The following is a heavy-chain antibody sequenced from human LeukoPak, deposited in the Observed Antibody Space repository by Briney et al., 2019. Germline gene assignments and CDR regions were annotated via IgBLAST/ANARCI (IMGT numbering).Heavy chain of an antibody. V-gene: IGHV1-2*06. CDR1: GYTFSSCA. D-gene: IGHD5-12*01. CDR3: ARDLMSGYDYGFDY. J-gene: IGHJ4*02. CDR2: INPNSGGT. Sequence: ASVKVSCKASGYTFSSCAINWVRQAPGQGLEWMGRINPNSGGTNYAQKFQGRVTMTRDTSISTAYMELSRLRSDDTAVYYCARDLMSGYDYGFDYWGQGTLVTVSS.